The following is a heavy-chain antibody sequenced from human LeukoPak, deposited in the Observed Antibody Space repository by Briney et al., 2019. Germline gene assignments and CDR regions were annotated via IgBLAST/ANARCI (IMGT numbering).Heavy chain of an antibody. J-gene: IGHJ6*03. V-gene: IGHV4-38-2*02. CDR3: ARDGGGGYATYYYMDV. Sequence: PSETLSLTCAVSGYSISSGFYWGWIRQPPGKGLEWIGSIYHSGTTYYNPSLKSRVTISVDTSKNQFSLKLTSVTAADTAVYYCARDGGGGYATYYYMDVWGKGTTVTVSS. CDR2: IYHSGTT. CDR1: GYSISSGFY. D-gene: IGHD5-12*01.